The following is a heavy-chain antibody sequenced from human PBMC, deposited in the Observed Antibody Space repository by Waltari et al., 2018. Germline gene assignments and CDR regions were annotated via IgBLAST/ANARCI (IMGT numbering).Heavy chain of an antibody. J-gene: IGHJ4*02. V-gene: IGHV1-69-2*01. CDR1: GTTSTATS. D-gene: IGHD4-4*01. CDR2: VDPEDGET. Sequence: EVQLVQSGAEVKKPGATVKIPCRALGTTSTATSLPWVQQAPGKGLEWMGRVDPEDGETIYAEKFQGRVTITADTSTDTAYMELSSLRSEDTAVYYCATGNSNHDYWGQGTLVTVSS. CDR3: ATGNSNHDY.